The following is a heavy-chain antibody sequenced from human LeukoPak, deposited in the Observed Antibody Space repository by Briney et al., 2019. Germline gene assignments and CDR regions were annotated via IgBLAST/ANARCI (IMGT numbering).Heavy chain of an antibody. CDR1: GFTFSSYW. V-gene: IGHV3-7*01. J-gene: IGHJ4*02. D-gene: IGHD5-12*01. Sequence: GGSLRLSCAASGFTFSSYWMSWVRQAPGKGLEWVANVKLDGSEKSYVDSVKGRFTISRDNAKNSLYLQMNSLRAEDTAVYYRARDLVVATFDYWGQGTLVTVSS. CDR2: VKLDGSEK. CDR3: ARDLVVATFDY.